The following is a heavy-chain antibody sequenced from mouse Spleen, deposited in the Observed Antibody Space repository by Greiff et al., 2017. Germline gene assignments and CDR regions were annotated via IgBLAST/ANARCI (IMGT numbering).Heavy chain of an antibody. CDR2: IYPGSGST. V-gene: IGHV1-55*01. CDR3: ARGGQLRPFDDAMDY. CDR1: GYTFTSYW. D-gene: IGHD3-2*02. J-gene: IGHJ4*01. Sequence: VQLQQPGAELVKPGASVKMSCKASGYTFTSYWITWVKQRPGQGLEWIGDIYPGSGSTNYNEKFKSKATLTVDTSSSTAYMQLSSLTSEDSAVYYCARGGQLRPFDDAMDYWGQGTSVTVSS.